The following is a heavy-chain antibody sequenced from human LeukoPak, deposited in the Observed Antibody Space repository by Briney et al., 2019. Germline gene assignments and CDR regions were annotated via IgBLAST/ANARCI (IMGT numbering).Heavy chain of an antibody. J-gene: IGHJ4*02. CDR1: GFTFSGYA. CDR3: AKAISGSYGYFDF. CDR2: ISGSGGST. Sequence: PGGSLRLSCAASGFTFSGYAMSWVRQAPGKGLEWVSSISGSGGSTFYADSVKGRFTISRDNSKNTLYVQMNSLRAEDTAVYYCAKAISGSYGYFDFWGQGTLVTVSS. V-gene: IGHV3-23*01. D-gene: IGHD1-26*01.